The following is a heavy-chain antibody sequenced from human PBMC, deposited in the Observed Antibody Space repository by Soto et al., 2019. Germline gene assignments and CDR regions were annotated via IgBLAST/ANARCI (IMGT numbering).Heavy chain of an antibody. J-gene: IGHJ4*02. CDR1: GFTFSSYS. Sequence: PGGSLRLSCAASGFTFSSYSMNWVRQAPGKGLELVSSISSSSSYIYYADSVKGRFTISRDNAKNSLYLQMNSLRAEDTAVYYCARESEGMGDTAMVKSFDYWGQGTLVTVSS. CDR2: ISSSSSYI. CDR3: ARESEGMGDTAMVKSFDY. D-gene: IGHD5-18*01. V-gene: IGHV3-21*01.